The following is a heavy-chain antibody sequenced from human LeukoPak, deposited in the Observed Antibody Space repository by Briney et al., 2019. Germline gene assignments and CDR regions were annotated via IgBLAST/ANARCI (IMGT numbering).Heavy chain of an antibody. CDR1: GGTFSSYA. CDR2: IIPIFGTA. V-gene: IGHV1-69*05. D-gene: IGHD5-24*01. J-gene: IGHJ4*02. CDR3: ATTPERDGYTHLGDFDY. Sequence: SVKVSCKASGGTFSSYAISGVRQAPGQGLEWMGGIIPIFGTANYAQKFQGRVTITTDESTSTAYMELSSLRSEDTAVYYCATTPERDGYTHLGDFDYWGQGTLVTVSS.